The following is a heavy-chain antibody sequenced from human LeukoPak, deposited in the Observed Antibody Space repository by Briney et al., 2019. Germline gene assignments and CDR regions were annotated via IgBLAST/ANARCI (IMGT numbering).Heavy chain of an antibody. Sequence: SQTLSLTCAISGDSVSSNSAAWNWIRQSPSRGLEWLGRTYYRSKWYNDYAVSVKSRITINPDTSKNQFSLQLNSVTPEVTAVYYCARGPNFNYDFWSGSRSGYDYWGQGTLVTVSS. CDR1: GDSVSSNSAA. V-gene: IGHV6-1*01. J-gene: IGHJ4*02. D-gene: IGHD3-3*01. CDR3: ARGPNFNYDFWSGSRSGYDY. CDR2: TYYRSKWYN.